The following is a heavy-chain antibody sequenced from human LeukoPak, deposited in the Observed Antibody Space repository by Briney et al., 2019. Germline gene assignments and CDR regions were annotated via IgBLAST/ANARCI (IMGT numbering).Heavy chain of an antibody. V-gene: IGHV3-21*01. J-gene: IGHJ4*02. Sequence: GGSLRLSCAASGFTFNTYGMNWVRQAPGKGLEWVSSTSSNSGYIFYADSVKGRFTISRDNAKNSLYLQMNSLSAEDTAVYYCARDRDPSSGWYNGDWGQGTLVTVSS. CDR1: GFTFNTYG. CDR2: TSSNSGYI. CDR3: ARDRDPSSGWYNGD. D-gene: IGHD6-19*01.